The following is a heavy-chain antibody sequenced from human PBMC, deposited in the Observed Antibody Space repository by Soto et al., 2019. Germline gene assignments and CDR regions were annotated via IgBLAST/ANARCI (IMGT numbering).Heavy chain of an antibody. Sequence: LPVPWTHPGGSISSGDYYWRWMRQPPGKGLEWIGYIYYSGSTYYNPSLKSRVTISVDTSKNQFSLKLSSVTAADTAVDYCARDGGVVVVAGNPYYGMEVGGRGTTVTVSS. CDR2: IYYSGST. CDR1: GGSISSGDYY. CDR3: ARDGGVVVVAGNPYYGMEV. V-gene: IGHV4-30-4*01. J-gene: IGHJ6*02. D-gene: IGHD2-15*01.